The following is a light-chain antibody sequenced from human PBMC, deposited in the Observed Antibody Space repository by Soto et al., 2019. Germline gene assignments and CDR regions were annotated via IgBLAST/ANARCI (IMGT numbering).Light chain of an antibody. Sequence: EIVLTQSPGTLSLSPGERATLSCRASQSVSNNYLAWYQQKPGQAPRLLIYGASSRATGIPDRFSGSGSGTDFTLTISRLEPEDFTVYYCQQYGGSHWTFGQGTKVDIK. CDR3: QQYGGSHWT. CDR2: GAS. V-gene: IGKV3-20*01. CDR1: QSVSNNY. J-gene: IGKJ1*01.